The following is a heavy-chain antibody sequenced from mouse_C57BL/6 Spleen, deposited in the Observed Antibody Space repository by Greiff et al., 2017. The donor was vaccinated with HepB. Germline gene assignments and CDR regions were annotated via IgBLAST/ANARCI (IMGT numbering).Heavy chain of an antibody. J-gene: IGHJ4*01. CDR3: ARLSVVANYYAMDY. V-gene: IGHV1-81*01. CDR1: GYTFTSYG. D-gene: IGHD1-1*01. CDR2: IYPRSGNT. Sequence: QVQLQQSGAELARPGASVKLSCKASGYTFTSYGISWVKQSTGQGLEWIGEIYPRSGNTYYNEKFKGKATLTADKSSSTAYMELRSLTSEDSAVYFCARLSVVANYYAMDYWGQGTSVTVSS.